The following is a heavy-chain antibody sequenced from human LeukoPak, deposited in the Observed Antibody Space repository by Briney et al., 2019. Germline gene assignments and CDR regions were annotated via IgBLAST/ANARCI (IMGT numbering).Heavy chain of an antibody. CDR3: ARSAGTTFDC. Sequence: PGGSLRLSCAASGFTFSSYWMHWVRKAPGKGLVWVSRINSDGSSTSYADSVKGRFTISRDNAKNRLYLQTNSLRAEGRAVYYCARSAGTTFDCWGQGTLVTVSS. D-gene: IGHD1-7*01. CDR2: INSDGSST. CDR1: GFTFSSYW. J-gene: IGHJ4*02. V-gene: IGHV3-74*01.